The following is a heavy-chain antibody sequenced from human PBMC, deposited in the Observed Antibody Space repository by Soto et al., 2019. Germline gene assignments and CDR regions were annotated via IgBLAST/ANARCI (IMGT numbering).Heavy chain of an antibody. CDR3: TKTPGTTSKGYFDL. D-gene: IGHD1-7*01. CDR2: ISGSGAST. Sequence: PGGSLRLSGAASGFTFSSYSMSWVRQGPGMGLEWVSAISGSGASTYYADSVKGRFTISRDNSKDTLYLQMNSLRAEDTAVYYRTKTPGTTSKGYFDLWGRGTLVTVSS. V-gene: IGHV3-23*01. J-gene: IGHJ2*01. CDR1: GFTFSSYS.